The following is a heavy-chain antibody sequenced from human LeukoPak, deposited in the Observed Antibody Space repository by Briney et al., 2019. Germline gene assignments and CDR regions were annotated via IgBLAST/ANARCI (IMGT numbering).Heavy chain of an antibody. Sequence: GGSLRLSCAASGITVSSNYMNWVRQAPGKGLEWVSVIYSGGSTYYADSVKGRFTISRDNAKNSLYLQMNSLRAEETAVYYCARAGILVAGTDWYFDLWGRGTLVTVSS. D-gene: IGHD6-19*01. CDR1: GITVSSNY. J-gene: IGHJ2*01. CDR2: IYSGGST. CDR3: ARAGILVAGTDWYFDL. V-gene: IGHV3-53*01.